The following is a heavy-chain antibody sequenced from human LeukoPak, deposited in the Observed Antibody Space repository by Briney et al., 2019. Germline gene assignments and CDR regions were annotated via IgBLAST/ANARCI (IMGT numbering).Heavy chain of an antibody. J-gene: IGHJ4*02. CDR1: GFTFSGHW. V-gene: IGHV3-7*01. CDR3: ATRNNLEY. CDR2: IKYDGTEK. Sequence: HPGGSLRLSCTVSGFTFSGHWMNWVRQAPGKGLEWVANIKYDGTEKHYMASVEGRFTISRDNAKESVYLQMSNLRAEDTAVYYCATRNNLEYWGQGILVTVSS.